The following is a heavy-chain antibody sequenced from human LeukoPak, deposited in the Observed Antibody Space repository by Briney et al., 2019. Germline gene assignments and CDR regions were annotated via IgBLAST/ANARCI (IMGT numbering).Heavy chain of an antibody. D-gene: IGHD6-13*01. J-gene: IGHJ5*02. CDR1: GGSISSYY. CDR2: IYYSGST. CDR3: ARRGSAAAGTGFDP. V-gene: IGHV4-59*08. Sequence: SETLSLTCTVSGGSISSYYWSWIRQPPGKGLEWIGYIYYSGSTNYNPSLKSRVTISVDTSKNQFSLKLSSVTAADTAVYYCARRGSAAAGTGFDPWGQGTLVNVSS.